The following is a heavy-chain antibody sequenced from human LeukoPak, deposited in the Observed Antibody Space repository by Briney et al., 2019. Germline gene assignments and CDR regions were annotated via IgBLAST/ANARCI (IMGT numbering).Heavy chain of an antibody. D-gene: IGHD5-18*01. CDR3: ARGGYGYPFDY. CDR1: GGTFTIYT. J-gene: IGHJ4*02. V-gene: IGHV1-69*10. CDR2: IIPILGIA. Sequence: GASVTVSFKASGGTFTIYTISWVRQAPGQGLEWMGRIIPILGIANYAQKFQGRVTITADKSTSTAYMELSSLRSEDTAVYYCARGGYGYPFDYWGQGTLVTVSS.